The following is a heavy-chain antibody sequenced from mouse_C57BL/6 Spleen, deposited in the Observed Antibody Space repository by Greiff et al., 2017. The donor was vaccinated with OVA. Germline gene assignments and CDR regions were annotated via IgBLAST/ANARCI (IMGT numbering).Heavy chain of an antibody. J-gene: IGHJ2*01. V-gene: IGHV1-26*01. CDR2: INPNNGGT. CDR3: ASSMVTTLDY. D-gene: IGHD2-2*01. Sequence: EVQLQQSGPELVKPGASVKISCKASGYTFTDYYMNWVKQSHGKSLEWIGDINPNNGGTSYNQKFKGKATLTVDKSSSTAYMELRSLTSEDSAVYYCASSMVTTLDYWGQGTTLTVSS. CDR1: GYTFTDYY.